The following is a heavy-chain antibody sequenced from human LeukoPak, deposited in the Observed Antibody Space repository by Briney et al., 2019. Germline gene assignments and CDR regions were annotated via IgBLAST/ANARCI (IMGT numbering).Heavy chain of an antibody. CDR3: ARPYYDILTGYYSDY. CDR2: INPNSGGT. CDR1: GYTFTGYY. V-gene: IGHV1-2*02. D-gene: IGHD3-9*01. Sequence: ASVKVSCKASGYTFTGYYMHWVRQAPGQGLEWMGWINPNSGGTNYAQKFQGRVTMTRDTSISTAYMELSRLRSDDTAVYYCARPYYDILTGYYSDYWGQGTLVTVSS. J-gene: IGHJ4*02.